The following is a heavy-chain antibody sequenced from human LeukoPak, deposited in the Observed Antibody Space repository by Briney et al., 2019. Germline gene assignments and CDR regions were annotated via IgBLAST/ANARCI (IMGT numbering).Heavy chain of an antibody. CDR2: ISAYNGNT. V-gene: IGHV1-18*01. Sequence: ASVKVSCKASGYTFTSYGISWVRQAPGQGLEWMGWISAYNGNTNYAQKLQGRVTMTTDTSTSTAYMELRSLRSDDTAVYYCARSWAWFDFWGGYRRNYYYGMDVWGQGTTVTVSS. CDR1: GYTFTSYG. CDR3: ARSWAWFDFWGGYRRNYYYGMDV. J-gene: IGHJ6*02. D-gene: IGHD3-3*01.